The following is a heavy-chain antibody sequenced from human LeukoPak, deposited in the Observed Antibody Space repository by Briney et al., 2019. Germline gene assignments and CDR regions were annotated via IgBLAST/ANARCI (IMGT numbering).Heavy chain of an antibody. Sequence: ASVKVSCKASGYTFTGYYMHWLRQAPGQGLEWMGWINPNSGGTNYAQKFQGWVTMTRDTSISTAYMELSRLRSDDTAVYYCARDRTYNTYREFSYGMDVWGQGTTVTVSS. V-gene: IGHV1-2*04. D-gene: IGHD1-14*01. J-gene: IGHJ6*02. CDR3: ARDRTYNTYREFSYGMDV. CDR2: INPNSGGT. CDR1: GYTFTGYY.